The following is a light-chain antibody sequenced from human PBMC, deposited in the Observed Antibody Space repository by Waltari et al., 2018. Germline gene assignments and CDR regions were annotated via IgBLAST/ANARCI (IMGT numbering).Light chain of an antibody. CDR1: QSVGSS. V-gene: IGKV3-11*01. CDR3: QQRSNWPPIT. CDR2: DAS. J-gene: IGKJ5*01. Sequence: EIVLTQSPGTLSLSPGERAPLPCRASQSVGSSLAWYQQKPGQAPRLLMYDASNRATGVPARFNGSGSGTDFTLTIISLQSEDSAVYYCQQRSNWPPITFGQGTRLEIK.